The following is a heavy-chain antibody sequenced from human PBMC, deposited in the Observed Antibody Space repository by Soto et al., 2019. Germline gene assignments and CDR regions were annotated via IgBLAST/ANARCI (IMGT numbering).Heavy chain of an antibody. Sequence: VQLVESGGGVVQPGRSLRLSCAASGFTFSSYAMSWVRQAPGKGLEWVSAISGSGGSTYYADSVKGRFTISRDNSKNTLYLQMNSLRAEDTAVYYCAKDLKGCGGDCYYHDAFDIWGQGTMVTVSS. D-gene: IGHD2-21*02. CDR2: ISGSGGST. CDR3: AKDLKGCGGDCYYHDAFDI. J-gene: IGHJ3*02. CDR1: GFTFSSYA. V-gene: IGHV3-23*04.